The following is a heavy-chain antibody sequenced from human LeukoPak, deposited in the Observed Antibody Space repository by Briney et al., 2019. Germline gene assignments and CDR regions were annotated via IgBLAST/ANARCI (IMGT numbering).Heavy chain of an antibody. V-gene: IGHV2-5*01. D-gene: IGHD3-22*01. CDR3: AHATCYYDSSGYYETGSGFDY. CDR2: IYWNDDK. Sequence: SGPTLVKPTQTLTLTCTFSGFSLSTSGVGVGWIRQPPGKALEWLALIYWNDDKRYSPSLKSRLTITKDTSKNQVVLTMTNMDPVDTATYYCAHATCYYDSSGYYETGSGFDYWGQGTLVTVSS. CDR1: GFSLSTSGVG. J-gene: IGHJ4*02.